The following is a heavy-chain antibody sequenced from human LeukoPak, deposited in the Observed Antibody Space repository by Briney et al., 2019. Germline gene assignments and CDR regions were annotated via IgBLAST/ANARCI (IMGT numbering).Heavy chain of an antibody. CDR2: IYYSGST. CDR1: GGSISSYY. V-gene: IGHV4-59*12. D-gene: IGHD6-19*01. J-gene: IGHJ4*02. Sequence: SETLSLTCTVSGGSISSYYWSWIRQPPGKGLEWIGYIYYSGSTNYNPSLKSRVTISVDTSKNQFSLKLSSVTAADTAVYYCAREPSSGWFWYFDYWGQGTLVTVSS. CDR3: AREPSSGWFWYFDY.